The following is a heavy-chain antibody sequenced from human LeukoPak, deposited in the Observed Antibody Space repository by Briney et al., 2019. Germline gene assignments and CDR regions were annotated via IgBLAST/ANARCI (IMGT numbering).Heavy chain of an antibody. J-gene: IGHJ4*02. D-gene: IGHD1-26*01. Sequence: KPSATLSLTCTVSGGSISSYYWSWIRQPPGKGLEWIGYIYYSGSTNYNPSLKSRVTISVDTSKNQFSLKLSSVTAADTAVYYCASIVGATPDYFDNWGQGTLVTVSS. V-gene: IGHV4-59*01. CDR2: IYYSGST. CDR3: ASIVGATPDYFDN. CDR1: GGSISSYY.